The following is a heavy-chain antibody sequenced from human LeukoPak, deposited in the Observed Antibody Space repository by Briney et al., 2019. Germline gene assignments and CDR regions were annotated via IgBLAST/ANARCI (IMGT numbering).Heavy chain of an antibody. CDR3: ATYGHYYYYGMDV. Sequence: SVKVSCKASGGTFSSYAISWVRQAPGQGLEWMGGIIPIFGTANYAQKFQGRVTITADESTSTAYMELSSLRSEDTAVYYCATYGHYYYYGMDVWGQGTTVTVSS. V-gene: IGHV1-69*13. CDR2: IIPIFGTA. D-gene: IGHD3-10*01. CDR1: GGTFSSYA. J-gene: IGHJ6*02.